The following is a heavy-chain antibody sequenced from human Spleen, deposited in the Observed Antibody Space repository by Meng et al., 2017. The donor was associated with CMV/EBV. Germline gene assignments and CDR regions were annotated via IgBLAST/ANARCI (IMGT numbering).Heavy chain of an antibody. CDR3: ARLGGLNDAFNI. Sequence: KVSCKGSGYSFSSYWIGWVRQMPGKGLEWMGIIYPGDSDTRYSPSFQGQVTISADRSITTAYLQWSSLMASDTAMYYCARLGGLNDAFNIWGLGTMVTVSS. J-gene: IGHJ3*02. CDR2: IYPGDSDT. CDR1: GYSFSSYW. D-gene: IGHD3-10*01. V-gene: IGHV5-51*01.